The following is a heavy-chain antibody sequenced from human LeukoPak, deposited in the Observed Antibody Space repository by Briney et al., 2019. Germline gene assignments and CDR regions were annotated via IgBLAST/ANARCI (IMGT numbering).Heavy chain of an antibody. V-gene: IGHV1-69*06. Sequence: GASVKVSCKASGGTFSSYAISWVRQAPGQGLEWMGGIISIFGTANYAQKFQGRVTITADKSTSTAYMELSSLRSEDTTVYYCAILPPRDYDAWGQGTLVTVSS. J-gene: IGHJ5*02. CDR3: AILPPRDYDA. CDR1: GGTFSSYA. D-gene: IGHD4-11*01. CDR2: IISIFGTA.